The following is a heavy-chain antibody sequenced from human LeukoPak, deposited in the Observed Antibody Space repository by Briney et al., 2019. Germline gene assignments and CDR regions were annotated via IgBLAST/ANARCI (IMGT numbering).Heavy chain of an antibody. J-gene: IGHJ3*02. CDR2: INHSGSA. V-gene: IGHV4-34*01. CDR1: GGSFSGYY. Sequence: SETLSLTCAVSGGSFSGYYWTWIRQPPGKGLEWIGEINHSGSANYNPSLMSRVTISLDTSKNHFSLNLSSVTAADTAVYYCARDAGYYDPDAFDIWGQGTMVTVSS. CDR3: ARDAGYYDPDAFDI. D-gene: IGHD3-22*01.